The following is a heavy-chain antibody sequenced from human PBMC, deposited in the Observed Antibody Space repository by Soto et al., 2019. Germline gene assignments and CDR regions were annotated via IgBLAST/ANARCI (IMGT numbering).Heavy chain of an antibody. CDR1: GFTFSSYA. CDR3: AKDLGGSNADYYAY. Sequence: EVQLLESGGGLVQPGGSLRLSCAASGFTFSSYAMSWVRQAPGKGMEWVAAISGSGGSTYYADSGKGRFTISREKSKNRLYLQMSSLRAEDAAVYYCAKDLGGSNADYYAYWGQGTLVVVSS. D-gene: IGHD3-16*01. J-gene: IGHJ4*02. CDR2: ISGSGGST. V-gene: IGHV3-23*01.